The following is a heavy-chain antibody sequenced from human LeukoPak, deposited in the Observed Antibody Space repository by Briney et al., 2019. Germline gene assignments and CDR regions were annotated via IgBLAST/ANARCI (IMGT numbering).Heavy chain of an antibody. Sequence: GGALRLSCAASGFSFSNSWMSWVRQAPERGLEWVANIKADGSEKYYVDSVKGRFTISRDNAKNSLYLQMNSLRAEDTAVYYCAREAGPYYFDYWGQGTLVTVSS. V-gene: IGHV3-7*01. CDR2: IKADGSEK. CDR1: GFSFSNSW. J-gene: IGHJ4*02. D-gene: IGHD6-19*01. CDR3: AREAGPYYFDY.